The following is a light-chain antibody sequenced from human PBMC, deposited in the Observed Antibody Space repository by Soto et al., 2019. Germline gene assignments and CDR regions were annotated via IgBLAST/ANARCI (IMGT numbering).Light chain of an antibody. CDR3: QSYDNSLSDVI. V-gene: IGLV1-40*01. CDR2: GNT. Sequence: QAVVTQPPSMSGAPGQRVTISCTGSSSSIGAGYAVHWYQQLPGTVPKLLIYGNTNRPSGVPDRFSGSKSGTSASLVITGLQAEDEGDYYCQSYDNSLSDVIFGGGTKLTVL. CDR1: SSSIGAGYA. J-gene: IGLJ2*01.